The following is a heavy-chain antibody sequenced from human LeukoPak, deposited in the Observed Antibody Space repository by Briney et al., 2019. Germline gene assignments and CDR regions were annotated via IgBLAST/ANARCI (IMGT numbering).Heavy chain of an antibody. Sequence: SETLSLTCTVSGGSISSSSYYWGWIRQPPGKGLEWIGSIYYSGSTYYNPSLKSRVTISVDTSKNQFSLKLSSVTAADTAVYYCARQVTVGSFFDYWGQGTLGIVSS. V-gene: IGHV4-39*01. CDR2: IYYSGST. J-gene: IGHJ4*02. CDR1: GGSISSSSYY. D-gene: IGHD2-21*02. CDR3: ARQVTVGSFFDY.